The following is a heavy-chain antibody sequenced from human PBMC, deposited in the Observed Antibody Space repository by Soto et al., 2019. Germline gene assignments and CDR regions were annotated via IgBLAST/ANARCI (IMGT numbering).Heavy chain of an antibody. J-gene: IGHJ3*02. D-gene: IGHD3-16*01. CDR1: GFTFSDYY. Sequence: GGSLRLSCAASGFTFSDYYMSWVRQAPGKGLEWVANIKQDGSEKYYVDSVKGRFTISRDNAKNSLCLQMNSLRAEDTAVYYCARVGGGTFDIWGQGTMVTVSS. V-gene: IGHV3-7*01. CDR3: ARVGGGTFDI. CDR2: IKQDGSEK.